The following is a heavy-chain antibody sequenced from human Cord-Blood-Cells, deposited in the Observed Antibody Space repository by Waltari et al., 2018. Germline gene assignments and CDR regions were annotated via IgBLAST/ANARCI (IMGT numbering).Heavy chain of an antibody. CDR2: INHSGST. D-gene: IGHD3-10*01. J-gene: IGHJ3*02. V-gene: IGHV4-34*01. Sequence: QVQLQQWGAGLLKPSETPSPTCAVYGGSFRGYSWSWIRQPPGKGREWIGEINHSGSTNYNPSLKSRVTISVDTSKNQFSLKLSSVTAADTAVYYCASAMVRGVGHAFDIWGQGTMVTVSS. CDR3: ASAMVRGVGHAFDI. CDR1: GGSFRGYS.